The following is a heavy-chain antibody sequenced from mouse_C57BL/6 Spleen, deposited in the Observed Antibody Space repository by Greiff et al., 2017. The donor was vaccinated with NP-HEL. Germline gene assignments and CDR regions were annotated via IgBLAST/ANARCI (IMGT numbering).Heavy chain of an antibody. D-gene: IGHD1-1*01. Sequence: EVQRVESGPGMVKPSQSLSLTCTVTGYSITSGYDWHWIRHFPGNKLEWMGYISYSGSTNYNPSLKSRISITHDTSKNHFFLKLNSVTTEDTATYYCARGYYGSSHFDYWGQGTTLTVSS. V-gene: IGHV3-1*01. CDR2: ISYSGST. CDR1: GYSITSGYD. CDR3: ARGYYGSSHFDY. J-gene: IGHJ2*01.